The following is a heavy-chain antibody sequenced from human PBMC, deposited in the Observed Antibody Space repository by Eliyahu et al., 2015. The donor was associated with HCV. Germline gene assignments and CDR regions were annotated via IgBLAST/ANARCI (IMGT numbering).Heavy chain of an antibody. CDR2: IKQDGSEK. CDR3: ARGGLRWYGSYWYFDL. D-gene: IGHD4-23*01. V-gene: IGHV3-7*03. Sequence: EVQLVESGGGLVQPGGSLRLSCAASGFTFSSYWMSWVRQAPGKGLEWVANIKQDGSEKYYVDSVKGRFTISRDNAKNSLYLQMNSLRAEDTAVYYCARGGLRWYGSYWYFDLWGRGTLVTVSS. J-gene: IGHJ2*01. CDR1: GFTFSSYW.